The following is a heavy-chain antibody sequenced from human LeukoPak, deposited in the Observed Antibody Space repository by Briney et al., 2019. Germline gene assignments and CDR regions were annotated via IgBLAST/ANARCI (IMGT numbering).Heavy chain of an antibody. V-gene: IGHV3-74*01. CDR1: GFTFSTYW. CDR2: INSDGSST. D-gene: IGHD2-2*01. J-gene: IGHJ4*02. CDR3: AREIHRWEVPGY. Sequence: GGSLRLSCAASGFTFSTYWMNWVRQAPGKGPVWVSRINSDGSSTSYADSVKGRFTISRDNANNTLYLQMNSLRAEDTAVYYCAREIHRWEVPGYWGQGTLVTVSS.